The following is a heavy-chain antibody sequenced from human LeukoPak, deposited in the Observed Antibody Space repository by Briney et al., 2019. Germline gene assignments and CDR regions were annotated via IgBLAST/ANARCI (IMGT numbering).Heavy chain of an antibody. J-gene: IGHJ6*03. D-gene: IGHD3-9*01. CDR3: ARESLTGPFYYYYMDV. CDR1: GYTFTSYG. CDR2: ISAYNGNT. V-gene: IGHV1-18*01. Sequence: GASVKVSCKASGYTFTSYGISWVRQAPGQGLEWMGWISAYNGNTNYAQKLQGRVTMTTDTSTSTAYMELRSLRSDDTAVYYCARESLTGPFYYYYMDVWGKGTTVTVSS.